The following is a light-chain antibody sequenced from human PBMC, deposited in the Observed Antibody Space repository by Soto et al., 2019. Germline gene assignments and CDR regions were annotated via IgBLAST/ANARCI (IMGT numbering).Light chain of an antibody. CDR2: GAS. J-gene: IGKJ5*01. V-gene: IGKV1-9*01. CDR3: QQVNGYPIT. Sequence: QLPQSHSFLSASVGASVTLTGRASQGISTYLAWFPQKPGKAPKLLIYGASTLQSGVPSRFSGSGSGTEGTLAISSLQPEEGATDYCQQVNGYPITVGHGTRLEIK. CDR1: QGISTY.